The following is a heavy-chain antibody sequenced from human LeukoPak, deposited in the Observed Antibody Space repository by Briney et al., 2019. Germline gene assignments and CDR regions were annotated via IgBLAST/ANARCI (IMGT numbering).Heavy chain of an antibody. Sequence: GESLKISCKGSGYSFTTYWIAWVRQTPGKGLEWMGLIYPGDSDIRYSPSFQGQVTISADKSITTAYLQWSSLKASDTAMYYCARHGGTYAYDYWGQGTLVTVSS. J-gene: IGHJ4*02. CDR2: IYPGDSDI. V-gene: IGHV5-51*01. D-gene: IGHD5-12*01. CDR3: ARHGGTYAYDY. CDR1: GYSFTTYW.